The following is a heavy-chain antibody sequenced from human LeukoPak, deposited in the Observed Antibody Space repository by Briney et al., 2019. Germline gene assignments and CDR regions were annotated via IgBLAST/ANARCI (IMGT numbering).Heavy chain of an antibody. Sequence: GGSLRLSYAASGFTFSSYSMNWVRQAPGKGLEWVSSISSSSSYIYYADSVKGRFTISRDNAKNSLYLQMNSLRAEDTAVYYCAREDDYYDSSGYPDYWGQGTLVTVSS. V-gene: IGHV3-21*01. CDR2: ISSSSSYI. CDR1: GFTFSSYS. CDR3: AREDDYYDSSGYPDY. J-gene: IGHJ4*02. D-gene: IGHD3-22*01.